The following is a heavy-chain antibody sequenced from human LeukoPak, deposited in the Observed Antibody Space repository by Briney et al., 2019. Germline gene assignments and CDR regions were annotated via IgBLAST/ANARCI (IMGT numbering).Heavy chain of an antibody. CDR1: GFIFSVAW. D-gene: IGHD3-10*01. CDR2: IRSKADGGTV. CDR3: TADVSYYSPANDY. V-gene: IGHV3-15*01. J-gene: IGHJ4*02. Sequence: GGSLRLSCAASGFIFSVAWVSWVRQAPGKGLEWVGRIRSKADGGTVDYAEPVKGRFIISRDDSRNTLYLQMNSLKTEDTAVYYCTADVSYYSPANDYWGQGTLVTASS.